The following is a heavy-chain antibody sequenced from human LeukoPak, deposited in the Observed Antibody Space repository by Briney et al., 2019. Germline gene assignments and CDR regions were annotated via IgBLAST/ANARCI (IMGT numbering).Heavy chain of an antibody. CDR3: ARPYYYDSRIDP. D-gene: IGHD3-22*01. CDR1: GGSISSGDYY. J-gene: IGHJ5*02. Sequence: SETLSLTGTVSGGSISSGDYYWSWIRQPPGKGLEWIGYFYYSGSTYYNPSLKSRVTISVDTSKNQFSLKLSSVTAADTAVYYCARPYYYDSRIDPRGQGTLVTVSS. V-gene: IGHV4-30-4*01. CDR2: FYYSGST.